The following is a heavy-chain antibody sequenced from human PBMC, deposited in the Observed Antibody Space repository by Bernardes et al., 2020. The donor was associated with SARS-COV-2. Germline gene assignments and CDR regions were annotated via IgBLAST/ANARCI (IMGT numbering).Heavy chain of an antibody. CDR3: ASQALYFGSGIPDY. Sequence: GGSLRLSCTASGFSFNNYGMHWVRQAPGKGLEWVSAMTASGGTTYYADSVKGRFTISRDNSKSTLYLQMNSLRADDTAVYYCASQALYFGSGIPDYWGQGTLVTVSS. CDR2: MTASGGTT. CDR1: GFSFNNYG. J-gene: IGHJ4*02. V-gene: IGHV3-23*01. D-gene: IGHD3-10*01.